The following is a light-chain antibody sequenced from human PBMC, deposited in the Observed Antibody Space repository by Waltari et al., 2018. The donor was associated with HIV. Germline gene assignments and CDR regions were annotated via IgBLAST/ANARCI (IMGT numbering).Light chain of an antibody. CDR3: QQSFSTPWT. Sequence: DIKMTQSPSSLSAYMGNRISINCRASQAIKTYLKWYAHKPGEAPKLLILDATRLHTGVTSRFRGTGSGTHFTLTISSLQPEDSGTYYCQQSFSTPWTFGQGTKV. CDR2: DAT. J-gene: IGKJ1*01. V-gene: IGKV1-39*01. CDR1: QAIKTY.